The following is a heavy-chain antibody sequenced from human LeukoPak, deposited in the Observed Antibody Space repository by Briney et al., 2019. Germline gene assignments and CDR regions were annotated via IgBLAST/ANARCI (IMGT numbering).Heavy chain of an antibody. V-gene: IGHV4-59*01. CDR3: ARGGAYYASGSYLGY. J-gene: IGHJ4*02. CDR2: IYYTGSS. Sequence: PSETLSLTCSVSGGSISSYYWSWIRQPPGKGLEWIGNIYYTGSSNYNPSLKSRVTISVDPSNNQFSLRLSSVAAADTALYYCARGGAYYASGSYLGYWGQGTLVTVSS. CDR1: GGSISSYY. D-gene: IGHD3-10*01.